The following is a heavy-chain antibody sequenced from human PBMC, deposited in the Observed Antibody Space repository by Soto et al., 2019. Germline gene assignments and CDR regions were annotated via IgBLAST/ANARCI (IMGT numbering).Heavy chain of an antibody. CDR3: ARDRGGTVKRGVYYCGMDV. CDR1: GGSISSYY. CDR2: IYYSGST. J-gene: IGHJ6*02. Sequence: SETLSLTCTVSGGSISSYYWSWIRQPPGKGLEWIGYIYYSGSTNYNPSLKSRVTISVDTSKNQFSLKLSSVTAADTAVYYCARDRGGTVKRGVYYCGMDVWGQGTTVTVSS. V-gene: IGHV4-59*01. D-gene: IGHD1-1*01.